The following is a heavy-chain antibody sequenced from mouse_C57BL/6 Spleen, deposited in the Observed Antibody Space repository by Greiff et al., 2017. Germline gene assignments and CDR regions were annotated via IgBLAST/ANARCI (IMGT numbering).Heavy chain of an antibody. V-gene: IGHV1-54*01. CDR3: AIFDNPRSRDY. J-gene: IGHJ4*01. Sequence: QVQLQQSGAELVRPGTSVKVSCKASGYAFTNYLIAWVKQRPGQGLEWIGVINPGSGGTNYNEKFKGKATLPADKSSSTAYMQRSSLTSEDSAVYFCAIFDNPRSRDYWGQGTSVTVSS. CDR1: GYAFTNYL. D-gene: IGHD1-3*01. CDR2: INPGSGGT.